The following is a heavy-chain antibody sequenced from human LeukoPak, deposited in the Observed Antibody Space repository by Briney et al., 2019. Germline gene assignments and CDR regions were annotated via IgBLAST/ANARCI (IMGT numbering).Heavy chain of an antibody. Sequence: ASVKVSCKASGYTFTSYAMNWVRQAPGQGLEWMGIINPTGGSAAYAQKFQGRVNMTRDTSTSAVYVQLSSLTSEDTAVYYCARGLRGSPFLWLGEFFEYWGQGTLVTVSS. CDR1: GYTFTSYA. D-gene: IGHD3-10*01. CDR3: ARGLRGSPFLWLGEFFEY. CDR2: INPTGGSA. J-gene: IGHJ4*02. V-gene: IGHV1-46*01.